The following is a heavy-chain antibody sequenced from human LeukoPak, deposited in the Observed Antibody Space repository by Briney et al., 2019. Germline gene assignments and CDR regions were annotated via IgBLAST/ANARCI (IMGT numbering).Heavy chain of an antibody. J-gene: IGHJ3*02. Sequence: PGESLKISCKGSGYSFTSYWIGWVRPMPGKGLEWMGIIYPGDSDTRYSPSFQGQVTISADKSISTAYLQWSSLKASDTAMYYCARQPPSEWLPWAFDIWGQGTMVTVSS. V-gene: IGHV5-51*01. D-gene: IGHD5-24*01. CDR3: ARQPPSEWLPWAFDI. CDR2: IYPGDSDT. CDR1: GYSFTSYW.